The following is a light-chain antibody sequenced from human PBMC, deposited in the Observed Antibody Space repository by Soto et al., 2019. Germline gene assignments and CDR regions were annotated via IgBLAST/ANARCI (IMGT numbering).Light chain of an antibody. J-gene: IGKJ5*01. CDR2: AAS. CDR3: QKYNSAPNT. Sequence: DIQMTQSPSSLSASVGDRVTITCRASQGISNYLAWYQQKPGKVPKLLIYAASTLQSGVPSRFSGSGSGSDFTLTISSLQPDDVATYYCQKYNSAPNTFGHGTRLEIK. V-gene: IGKV1-27*01. CDR1: QGISNY.